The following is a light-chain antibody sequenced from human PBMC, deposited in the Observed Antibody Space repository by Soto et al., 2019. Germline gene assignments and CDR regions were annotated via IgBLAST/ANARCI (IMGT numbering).Light chain of an antibody. CDR1: NSNIGAGYD. CDR2: GNT. V-gene: IGLV1-40*01. CDR3: QSFDSSLSGV. J-gene: IGLJ3*02. Sequence: QSVLTQPPSVSGAPGQRVTISCTGSNSNIGAGYDVHWYQQLPGTAPKLLIYGNTNRPSGVPDRFSGSKSGTSASLAITGLQAEDEAEYYCQSFDSSLSGVFGGGTQLTVL.